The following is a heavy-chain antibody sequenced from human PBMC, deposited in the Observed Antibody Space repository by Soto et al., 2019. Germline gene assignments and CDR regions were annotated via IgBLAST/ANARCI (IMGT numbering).Heavy chain of an antibody. D-gene: IGHD2-21*02. Sequence: QVQLVESGGGVVQPGRSLRLSCAASGFTFSSYAMHWVRQAPGKGLEWVAVISYDGSNKYYADSVKGRFTNSRDNSKNTLYLQMNSLRAEDTAVYYCARGGIVVVTPPFDYWGQGTLVTVSS. CDR1: GFTFSSYA. CDR2: ISYDGSNK. V-gene: IGHV3-30-3*01. CDR3: ARGGIVVVTPPFDY. J-gene: IGHJ4*02.